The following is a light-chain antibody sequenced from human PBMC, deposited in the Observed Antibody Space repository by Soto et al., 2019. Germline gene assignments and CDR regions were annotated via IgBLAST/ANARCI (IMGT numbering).Light chain of an antibody. Sequence: EIVLTQSPATLSLSPGERVTLSCRARQSVSNYLAWYQQKPGQAPRLLLYDASHMEPGIPARFIGSGSGTDFPLTITSLEPDDFAVYYCQQRSIWPRLFGHGTKVDIK. CDR3: QQRSIWPRL. V-gene: IGKV3-11*01. CDR1: QSVSNY. J-gene: IGKJ3*01. CDR2: DAS.